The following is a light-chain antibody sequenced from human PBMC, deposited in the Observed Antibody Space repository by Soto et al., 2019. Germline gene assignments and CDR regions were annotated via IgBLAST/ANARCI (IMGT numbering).Light chain of an antibody. J-gene: IGKJ1*01. CDR1: RNIGDR. CDR2: TAS. V-gene: IGKV1-12*01. CDR3: LQAYTFPRT. Sequence: DNQMTHFPSSVSASVGYRVSITCWASRNIGDRLAWFRHKPGKAPQLLIQTASTLVRETPSRFSGSGSGTDFLLTINNVQPEDFATYYCLQAYTFPRTFGQGTKVDIK.